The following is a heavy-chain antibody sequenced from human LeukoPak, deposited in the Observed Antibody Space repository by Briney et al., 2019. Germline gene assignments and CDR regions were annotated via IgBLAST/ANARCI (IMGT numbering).Heavy chain of an antibody. CDR1: GFTFSSYA. J-gene: IGHJ4*02. V-gene: IGHV3-23*01. D-gene: IGHD3-10*01. Sequence: GSLRLSCAASGFTFSSYAMSWVRQAPGKGLEWVSAISGSGDSTYYGDSVKGRFTISRDNSKNTLYLQMNSLRAEDTAVYYCATPGGSGDYPYPTYFNYWGQGTLIAVSS. CDR2: ISGSGDST. CDR3: ATPGGSGDYPYPTYFNY.